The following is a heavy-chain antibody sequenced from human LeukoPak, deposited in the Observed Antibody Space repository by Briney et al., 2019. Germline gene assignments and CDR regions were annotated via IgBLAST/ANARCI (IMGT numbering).Heavy chain of an antibody. CDR1: GFTFSSYA. J-gene: IGHJ4*02. CDR2: ISGSGGST. CDR3: AKTPIAIGSSTPFDY. V-gene: IGHV3-23*01. Sequence: GGSLRLSCAASGFTFSSYAMSWVRQAPGKGLEWVSAISGSGGSTYYADSVKGRFTISRDNSKNTLYLQMNSLRAEDTAVYYCAKTPIAIGSSTPFDYWGQGTLVTVSS. D-gene: IGHD3-10*01.